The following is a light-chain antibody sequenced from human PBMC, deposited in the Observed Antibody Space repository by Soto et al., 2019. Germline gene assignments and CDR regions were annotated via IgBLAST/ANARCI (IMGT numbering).Light chain of an antibody. CDR2: GAS. CDR3: QHRANCPPGDT. J-gene: IGKJ4*01. CDR1: QSVSTN. Sequence: EIVLTQSPATLSLPPGERGTLSCWASQSVSTNLAWYQQKPGQAPRLLIYGASNRVTGIPARFSGSASGTDFTQTISTLESEDFATYYGQHRANCPPGDTFGGGTKV. V-gene: IGKV3-11*01.